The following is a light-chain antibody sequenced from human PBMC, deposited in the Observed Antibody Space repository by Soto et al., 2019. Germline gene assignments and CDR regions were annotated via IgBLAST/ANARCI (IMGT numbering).Light chain of an antibody. J-gene: IGKJ1*01. CDR2: AAS. Sequence: EVVLTQSPGTLSLSPGERATLSCRASETVSSSYVAWYQQIPGQTPRLLIYAASSRATGIPERFSGSGSGTDFTLTISRLEPEDSAVYYCQQHGSSPWMFGQGTKVVIK. CDR1: ETVSSSY. CDR3: QQHGSSPWM. V-gene: IGKV3-20*01.